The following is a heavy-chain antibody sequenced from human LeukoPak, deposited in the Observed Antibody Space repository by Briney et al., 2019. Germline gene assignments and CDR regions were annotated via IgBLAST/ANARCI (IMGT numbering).Heavy chain of an antibody. Sequence: PGGSLRRSCAASGFTFSSYWMSWLRQAPGKGLEWVANIKQDGSEKYYVDSVKGRFPISRDNAKNPLYLQMNSLRAEDTAVYYCARDLPLFVVVPAAHDYWGQGTLVTVSS. D-gene: IGHD2-2*01. J-gene: IGHJ4*02. CDR2: IKQDGSEK. V-gene: IGHV3-7*01. CDR1: GFTFSSYW. CDR3: ARDLPLFVVVPAAHDY.